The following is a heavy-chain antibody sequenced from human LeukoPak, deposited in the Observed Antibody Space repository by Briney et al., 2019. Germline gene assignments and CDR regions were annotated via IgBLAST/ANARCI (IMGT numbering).Heavy chain of an antibody. CDR2: INHSGST. V-gene: IGHV4-34*01. CDR3: ARKWLSNTPYYYYYYMDV. CDR1: GGSFSGYY. Sequence: SETLSLTCAVYGGSFSGYYWSWIRQPPGKGLEWIGEINHSGSTNYNPSLKSRVTISVDTSKNQFSLKLSSVAAADTAVNYCARKWLSNTPYYYYYYMDVWGKGTTVTVSS. J-gene: IGHJ6*03. D-gene: IGHD3-22*01.